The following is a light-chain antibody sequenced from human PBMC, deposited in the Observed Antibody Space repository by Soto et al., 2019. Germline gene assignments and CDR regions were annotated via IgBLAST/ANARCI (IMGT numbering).Light chain of an antibody. V-gene: IGKV1-5*01. CDR1: QSISSW. CDR3: LQDYYYPWT. CDR2: DAS. J-gene: IGKJ1*01. Sequence: DIQMTQSPSTLSASVGDRVTITCRASQSISSWLAWYQQKPGKAPKLLIYDASSLESGVPSRFSGSGSGTEFTLTISSLQPDDFATYYCLQDYYYPWTFGQGTKVDIK.